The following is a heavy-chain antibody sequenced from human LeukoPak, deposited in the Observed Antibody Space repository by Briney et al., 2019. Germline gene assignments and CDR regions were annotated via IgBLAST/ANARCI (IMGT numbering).Heavy chain of an antibody. CDR1: GFTVSNKY. D-gene: IGHD3-22*01. V-gene: IGHV3-53*01. CDR2: IYSDGRT. J-gene: IGHJ3*02. Sequence: GGSLRLSCAASGFTVSNKYMTWVRQAPGKGLEWVSLIYSDGRTYYADSVKGRCTISRDGSKNTLYLQMNSLRVEDTAVYYCARGLFLSGYLDAFDIWGQGTVVTVSS. CDR3: ARGLFLSGYLDAFDI.